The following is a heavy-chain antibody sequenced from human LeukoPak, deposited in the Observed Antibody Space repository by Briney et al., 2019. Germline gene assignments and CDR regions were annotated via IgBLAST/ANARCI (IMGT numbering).Heavy chain of an antibody. CDR2: IYDSGST. D-gene: IGHD5-12*01. V-gene: IGHV4-39*01. Sequence: PSETLSLTCTVSGGSIRSSYYYWGWIRQPPGKGLEWIGSIYDSGSTYYNPSLKSRVTISVDTSKNQFSLKLNSVTAADTAVYYCWAIVTTIKLDFWGQGTLVTVSS. CDR3: WAIVTTIKLDF. CDR1: GGSIRSSYYY. J-gene: IGHJ4*02.